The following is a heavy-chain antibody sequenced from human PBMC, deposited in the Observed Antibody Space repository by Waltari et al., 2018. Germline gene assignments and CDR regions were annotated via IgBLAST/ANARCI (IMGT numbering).Heavy chain of an antibody. D-gene: IGHD2-2*01. CDR2: IYHSGST. V-gene: IGHV4-4*02. CDR3: ARAGGCSSTSCQSYYYYGMDV. J-gene: IGHJ6*02. Sequence: QVQLQESGPGLVKPSGTLSLTCAVPGGSISSSNWWSWVRQPPGKGLEWIGEIYHSGSTNYNPSLKSRVTISVDKSKNQFSLKLSSVTAADTAVYYCARAGGCSSTSCQSYYYYGMDVWGQGTTVTVSS. CDR1: GGSISSSNW.